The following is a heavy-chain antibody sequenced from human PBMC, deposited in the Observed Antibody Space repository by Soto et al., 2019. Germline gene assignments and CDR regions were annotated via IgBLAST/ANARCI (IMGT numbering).Heavy chain of an antibody. Sequence: ASVKVSCKASGGTFSSYAISWVRQAPGQGLEWMGGIIPIFGTANYAQKFQGRVTITADESTSTAYMELSSLRSEDTAVYYCARTNGSYYYYYYMDVWGKGTTVTVSS. V-gene: IGHV1-69*13. CDR1: GGTFSSYA. D-gene: IGHD2-8*01. CDR2: IIPIFGTA. J-gene: IGHJ6*03. CDR3: ARTNGSYYYYYYMDV.